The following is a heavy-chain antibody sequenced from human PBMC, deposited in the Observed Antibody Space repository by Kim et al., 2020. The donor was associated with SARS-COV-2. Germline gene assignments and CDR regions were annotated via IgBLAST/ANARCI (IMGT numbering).Heavy chain of an antibody. V-gene: IGHV4-31*03. CDR3: ARGESGPSRIPTGLWDY. Sequence: SETLSLTCTVSGGSISSGGYYWSWIRQHPGKGLEWIGYIYYSGSTYYNPSLKSRVTISVDTSKNQFSLKLSSVTAADTAVYYCARGESGPSRIPTGLWDYWGQGTLVTVSS. CDR2: IYYSGST. D-gene: IGHD2-15*01. J-gene: IGHJ4*02. CDR1: GGSISSGGYY.